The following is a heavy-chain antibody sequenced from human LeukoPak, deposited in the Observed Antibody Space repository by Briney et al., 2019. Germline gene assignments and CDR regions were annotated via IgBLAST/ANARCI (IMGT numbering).Heavy chain of an antibody. D-gene: IGHD3-3*01. CDR3: AYDIRSRFLDQ. CDR1: GFKFKNYG. J-gene: IGHJ4*02. CDR2: IWYDGSNK. V-gene: IGHV3-33*06. Sequence: GGSLRLSCAASGFKFKNYGMHWVRQAPGKGLEWVAVIWYDGSNKYYADSVKGRFTISRDDSKNTLYPQMNSLRGDDTAVYYCAYDIRSRFLDQWGQGTLVTVSS.